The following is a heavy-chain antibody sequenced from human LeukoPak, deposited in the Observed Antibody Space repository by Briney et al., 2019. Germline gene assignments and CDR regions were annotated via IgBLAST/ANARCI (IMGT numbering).Heavy chain of an antibody. V-gene: IGHV3-15*01. CDR1: GFTFTNAW. CDR3: ATSLAGAATAVCPFDY. Sequence: PGGSLRLSCAASGFTFTNAWMSWVRQAPGKGLEWVGRILSKASGGTTDYAAPVQGRFTISRDDSENTLSLLMNSLRAEDTAVYYCATSLAGAATAVCPFDYWGQGTLVTVPS. J-gene: IGHJ4*02. D-gene: IGHD2-21*02. CDR2: ILSKASGGTT.